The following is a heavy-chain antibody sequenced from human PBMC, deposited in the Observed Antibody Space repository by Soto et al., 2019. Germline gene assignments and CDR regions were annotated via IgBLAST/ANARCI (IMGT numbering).Heavy chain of an antibody. CDR1: GYSFTSYW. CDR3: ARHALYYYDSSGPRDY. CDR2: IYPGDSDT. V-gene: IGHV5-51*01. Sequence: PGESLKISCKGSGYSFTSYWIGWVRQMPGKGLEWMGIIYPGDSDTRYSPSFQGQVTISADKSISTAYLQWSSLKASDTAMYYCARHALYYYDSSGPRDYWGQGTRVTVSS. J-gene: IGHJ4*02. D-gene: IGHD3-22*01.